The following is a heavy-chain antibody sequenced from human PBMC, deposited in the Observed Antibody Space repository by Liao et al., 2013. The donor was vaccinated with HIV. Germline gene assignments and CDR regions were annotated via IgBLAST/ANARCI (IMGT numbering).Heavy chain of an antibody. J-gene: IGHJ4*02. V-gene: IGHV4-30-4*08. CDR2: IYYSGST. CDR3: ARDERRGYYGSGSYYY. CDR1: GGSISSADYY. Sequence: QVQLQESGPGLVKPSQTLSLTCTVSGGSISSADYYWSWIRQPPGKGLEWIGYIYYSGSTYYNPSLKSRVTISVDTSKNQFSLKLSSVTAADTAVYYCARDERRGYYGSGSYYYWGQGTLVTVSS. D-gene: IGHD3-10*01.